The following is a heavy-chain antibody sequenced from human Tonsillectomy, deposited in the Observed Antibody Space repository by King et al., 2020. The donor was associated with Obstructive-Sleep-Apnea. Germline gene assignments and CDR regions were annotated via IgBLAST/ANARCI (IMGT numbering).Heavy chain of an antibody. CDR3: SRGGIGLVGATLRFDP. D-gene: IGHD1-26*01. CDR1: GGSINSGGYS. V-gene: IGHV4-30-2*01. J-gene: IGHJ5*02. CDR2: IHHDGST. Sequence: LQLQESGSGLVKPSQTLSLTCAVSGGSINSGGYSWSWIRQPPQKGLEWIGYIHHDGSTYYNPSLKSRVTISVDKSKNHFSLKLTSVTAADTAVYYCSRGGIGLVGATLRFDPWGQGTLVTVSS.